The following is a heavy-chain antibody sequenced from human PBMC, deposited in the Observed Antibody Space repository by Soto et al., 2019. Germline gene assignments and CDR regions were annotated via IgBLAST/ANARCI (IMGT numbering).Heavy chain of an antibody. J-gene: IGHJ6*02. V-gene: IGHV1-2*02. CDR2: INPNSGGT. D-gene: IGHD2-2*01. CDR3: ATIPAALYYSYGMDV. CDR1: VYGFTVDY. Sequence: GFLLKRDWKASVYGFTVDYMDWGRQNPGQGLEWMGWINPNSGGTNYAQKFQGRVTMTRDTSISTAYMELSRLRSDDTAVYYCATIPAALYYSYGMDVWGQGTSVTVSS.